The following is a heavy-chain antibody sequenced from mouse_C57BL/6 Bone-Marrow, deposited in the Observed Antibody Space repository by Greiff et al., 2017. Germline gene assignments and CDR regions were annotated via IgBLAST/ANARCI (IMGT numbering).Heavy chain of an antibody. V-gene: IGHV5-6*01. CDR2: ISSGGSYT. CDR3: ARRRNYEDY. Sequence: EVHLVESGGDLVKPGGSLKLSCAASGFTFSSYGMSWVRQTPDKRLEWVATISSGGSYTYYPDSVKGRFTISRDNAKNTLYLQMSSLKSEDTAMYYCARRRNYEDYWGQGTTLTVSS. D-gene: IGHD2-1*01. J-gene: IGHJ2*01. CDR1: GFTFSSYG.